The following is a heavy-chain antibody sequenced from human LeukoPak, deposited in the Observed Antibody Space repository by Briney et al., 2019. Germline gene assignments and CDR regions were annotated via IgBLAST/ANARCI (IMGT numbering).Heavy chain of an antibody. V-gene: IGHV1-2*02. J-gene: IGHJ6*02. CDR1: GYTFTGYY. CDR3: ARGRPTIFGVVTPLGMDV. Sequence: ASVKVSCKASGYTFTGYYMHWVRQAPGQGLEWMGWINPNSGGTNYAQKFQGRVTMTRDTSISTAYMELSRLRSDDTAVYYCARGRPTIFGVVTPLGMDVWGQGTTVTVSS. D-gene: IGHD3-3*01. CDR2: INPNSGGT.